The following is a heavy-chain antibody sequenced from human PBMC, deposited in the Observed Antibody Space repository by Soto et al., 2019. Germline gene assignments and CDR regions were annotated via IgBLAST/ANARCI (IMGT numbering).Heavy chain of an antibody. V-gene: IGHV1-2*04. J-gene: IGHJ6*02. D-gene: IGHD6-13*01. Sequence: QVQLVQSGAEVKKPGASVKVSCKASGYTFTGYYMHWVRQAPGQGLEWMGWINPNSGGTNYAQKFQDWVTMTRDTSISTAYMELSRLRSDDTAVYYCARSNAGSSNKMYYYYGMDVWGQGTTVTVSS. CDR1: GYTFTGYY. CDR2: INPNSGGT. CDR3: ARSNAGSSNKMYYYYGMDV.